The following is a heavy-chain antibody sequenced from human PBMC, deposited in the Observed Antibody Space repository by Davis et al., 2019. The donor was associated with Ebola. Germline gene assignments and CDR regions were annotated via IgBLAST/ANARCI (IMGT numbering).Heavy chain of an antibody. CDR2: IYYSGST. D-gene: IGHD3-9*01. J-gene: IGHJ4*02. V-gene: IGHV4-61*08. CDR3: ARYFDWLGFDY. Sequence: MPSETLSLTCSVSGGSVSSGGYYWNWIRQPPGKGLEWIGYIYYSGSTDYSPSLRGRVTISLDTSKNQFSLKLISVTAADTAVYYCARYFDWLGFDYWGQGTLVTVSS. CDR1: GGSVSSGGYY.